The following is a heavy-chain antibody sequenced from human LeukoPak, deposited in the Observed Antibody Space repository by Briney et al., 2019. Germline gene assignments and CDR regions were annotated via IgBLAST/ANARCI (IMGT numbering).Heavy chain of an antibody. J-gene: IGHJ3*02. V-gene: IGHV3-33*01. D-gene: IGHD3-22*01. Sequence: PGRSLRLSCAASGFTFSSYGMHWVRQAPGKGLEWVAVIWYGGSNKYYADSVKGRFTISRDNSKNTLYLQMNSLRAEDTAVYYCARDVPAYYYDSSGYTDAFDIWGQGTMVTVSS. CDR1: GFTFSSYG. CDR3: ARDVPAYYYDSSGYTDAFDI. CDR2: IWYGGSNK.